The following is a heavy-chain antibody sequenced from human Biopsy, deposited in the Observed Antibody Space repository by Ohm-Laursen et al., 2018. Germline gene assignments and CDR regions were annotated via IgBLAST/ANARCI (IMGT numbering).Heavy chain of an antibody. V-gene: IGHV4-4*07. CDR1: GGYISHYY. CDR2: IYITGET. CDR3: ARAPPLIRGVVESWFDP. Sequence: SQTLSLTCTVSGGYISHYYWTWIRQPAGQGLEWIGRIYITGETDYNPSLKSRVTMSVDSSKKQFSLKLKSVTAADTAIYYCARAPPLIRGVVESWFDPWGQGIPVTVSS. J-gene: IGHJ5*02. D-gene: IGHD3-10*01.